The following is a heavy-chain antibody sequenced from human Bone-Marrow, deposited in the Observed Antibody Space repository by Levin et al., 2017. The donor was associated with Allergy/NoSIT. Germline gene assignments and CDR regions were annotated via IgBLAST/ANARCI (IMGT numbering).Heavy chain of an antibody. CDR1: GGSFSGYY. CDR2: INHSGST. CDR3: ARAAPAPRAAAGTGEKMATITKFDY. V-gene: IGHV4-34*01. D-gene: IGHD5-24*01. J-gene: IGHJ4*02. Sequence: PGGSLRLSCAVYGGSFSGYYWSWIRQPPGKGLEWIGEINHSGSTNYNPSLKSRVTISVDTSKNQFSLKLSSVTAADTAVYYCARAAPAPRAAAGTGEKMATITKFDYWGQGTLVTVSS.